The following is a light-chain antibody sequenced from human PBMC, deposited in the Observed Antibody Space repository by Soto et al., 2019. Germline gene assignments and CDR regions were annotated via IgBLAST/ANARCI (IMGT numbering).Light chain of an antibody. CDR2: SNN. Sequence: QSVLTQPPSASGTPGQRVTISCSGSSSNIGSNTVNWYQHLPGTAPKLFIYSNNQRPSGVPDRFSGSKSGTSASLAISGLQSEDEADYYCAAWDDSLNGPGVVFGGGTKLTVL. CDR3: AAWDDSLNGPGVV. V-gene: IGLV1-44*01. J-gene: IGLJ2*01. CDR1: SSNIGSNT.